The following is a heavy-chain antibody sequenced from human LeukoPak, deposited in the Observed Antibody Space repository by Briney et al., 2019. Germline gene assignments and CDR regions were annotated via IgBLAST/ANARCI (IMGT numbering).Heavy chain of an antibody. Sequence: ASVKVSCKASGYTFTSCYIHWVRQAPGQGLEWMGIINPSGGSTIYAQKFQGRVTMTRDTSTSTVYMELSSLRSEDTAVYYCARDTEDFDYWGQGTLVTVSS. CDR1: GYTFTSCY. CDR3: ARDTEDFDY. V-gene: IGHV1-46*01. J-gene: IGHJ4*02. CDR2: INPSGGST.